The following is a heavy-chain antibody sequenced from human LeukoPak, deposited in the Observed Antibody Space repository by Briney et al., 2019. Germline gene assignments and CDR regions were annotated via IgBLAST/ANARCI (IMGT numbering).Heavy chain of an antibody. Sequence: SETLSLTCTVSGGSISSGDYYWSWIRQPPGKGLEWIGYIYYSGSTYYNPSLKSRVTILVDTSKNQFSLKLSSVTAADTAVYYCAREAWYSGSYVSDYWGQGTLVTVSS. CDR2: IYYSGST. J-gene: IGHJ4*02. CDR3: AREAWYSGSYVSDY. D-gene: IGHD1-26*01. V-gene: IGHV4-30-4*01. CDR1: GGSISSGDYY.